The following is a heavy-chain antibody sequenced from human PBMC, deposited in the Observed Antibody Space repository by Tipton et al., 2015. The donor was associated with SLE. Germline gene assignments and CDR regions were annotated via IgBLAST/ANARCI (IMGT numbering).Heavy chain of an antibody. J-gene: IGHJ5*02. Sequence: TLSLTCAVYGGSFSGYYWSWIRQPPGKGLEWIGSIYYSGSTYYNPSLKSRVTISVDTSKNQFSLKLSSVTAADTAVYYCATTPPGDCSGGSCYPWGQGTLVTVSS. CDR1: GGSFSGYY. CDR3: ATTPPGDCSGGSCYP. V-gene: IGHV4-34*01. D-gene: IGHD2-15*01. CDR2: IYYSGST.